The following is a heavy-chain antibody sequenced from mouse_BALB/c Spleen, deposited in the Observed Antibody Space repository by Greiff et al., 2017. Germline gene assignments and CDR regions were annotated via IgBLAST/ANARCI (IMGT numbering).Heavy chain of an antibody. Sequence: QVQLKESGAELVRPGASVTLSCKASGYTFTDYEMHWVKQTPVHGLEWIGAIDPETGGTAYNQKFKGKATLTADKSSSTAYMELRSLTSEDSAVYYCTRLGDYDWFAYWGQGTLVTVSA. CDR2: IDPETGGT. D-gene: IGHD2-4*01. J-gene: IGHJ3*01. CDR1: GYTFTDYE. CDR3: TRLGDYDWFAY. V-gene: IGHV1-15*01.